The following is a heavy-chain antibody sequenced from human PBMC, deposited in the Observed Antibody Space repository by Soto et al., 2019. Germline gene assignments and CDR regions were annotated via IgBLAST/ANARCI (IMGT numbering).Heavy chain of an antibody. D-gene: IGHD2-21*01. CDR1: GGTFSSFA. CDR2: IVPMFAAP. J-gene: IGHJ6*02. CDR3: ARDRVMRGNAYYYGMDV. Sequence: QVLLVQSGAEVKKPGSSVRVSCKTSGGTFSSFAISWVRLAPGQGLGWMGVIVPMFAAPTYAQKFQGRVSITADESTRTAYMELSRLRSDDTAVYYCARDRVMRGNAYYYGMDVWGQGTTVTVSS. V-gene: IGHV1-69*12.